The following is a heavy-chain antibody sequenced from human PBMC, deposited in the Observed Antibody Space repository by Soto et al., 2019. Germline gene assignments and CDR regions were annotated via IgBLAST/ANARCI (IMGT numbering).Heavy chain of an antibody. V-gene: IGHV1-18*04. J-gene: IGHJ4*02. CDR1: GYTFTTSG. Sequence: QLVQSGAEVKKPGASVKVSCKASGYTFTTSGFNWVRQAPGQGVEWMGWISAKSGNTNYAQKLQGRVTMATDTSTSTVYMELKSLTSDDTAIYYCTRAGASDWNYVSTSSWGQGTLVTVSS. CDR2: ISAKSGNT. CDR3: TRAGASDWNYVSTSS. D-gene: IGHD1-7*01.